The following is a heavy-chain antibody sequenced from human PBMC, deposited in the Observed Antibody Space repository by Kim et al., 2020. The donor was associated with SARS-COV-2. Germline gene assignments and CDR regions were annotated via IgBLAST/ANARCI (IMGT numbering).Heavy chain of an antibody. CDR3: ARDPSILLWGLGELSNYYYYYGMDV. D-gene: IGHD3-16*02. Sequence: SETLSLTCTVSGGSISSGGYYWSWIRQHPGKGLEWIGYIYYSGSTYYNPSLKSRVTISVDTSKNQFSLKLSSVTAADTAVYYCARDPSILLWGLGELSNYYYYYGMDVWGQGTAVTVSS. CDR2: IYYSGST. CDR1: GGSISSGGYY. V-gene: IGHV4-31*03. J-gene: IGHJ6*02.